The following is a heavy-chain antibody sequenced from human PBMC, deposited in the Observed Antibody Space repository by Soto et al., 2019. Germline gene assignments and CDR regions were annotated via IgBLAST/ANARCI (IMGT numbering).Heavy chain of an antibody. V-gene: IGHV3-15*07. J-gene: IGHJ4*02. CDR3: TRDPPAGSRGVDY. CDR1: GFSFSNTW. CDR2: IKRQTEGGTT. D-gene: IGHD3-10*01. Sequence: EVQLVESGGGLVKPGGSLRLSCAGSGFSFSNTWMNWVRQAPGKGLEWVGRIKRQTEGGTTDYPASVKGRFIISRDDSENTLYLQMNSVKTEDRAVYYCTRDPPAGSRGVDYWGQGALVTGSS.